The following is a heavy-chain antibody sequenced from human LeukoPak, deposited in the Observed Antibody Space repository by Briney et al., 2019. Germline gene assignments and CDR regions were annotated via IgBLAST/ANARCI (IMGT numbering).Heavy chain of an antibody. CDR3: ARNSLLRYFDWLPRMYYYYYGMDV. V-gene: IGHV4-39*01. CDR1: GGSISSSSYY. Sequence: PSETLSLTCTVSGGSISSSSYYWGWIRQPPGKGLEWIGCIYYSGSTYYNPSLKSRVTISVATSKTQFSLKLSSVTAADTAVYYCARNSLLRYFDWLPRMYYYYYGMDVWGQGTTVTVSS. J-gene: IGHJ6*02. CDR2: IYYSGST. D-gene: IGHD3-9*01.